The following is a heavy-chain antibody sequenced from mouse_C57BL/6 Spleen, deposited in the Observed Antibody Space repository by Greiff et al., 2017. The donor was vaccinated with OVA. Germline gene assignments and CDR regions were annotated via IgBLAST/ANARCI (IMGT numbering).Heavy chain of an antibody. D-gene: IGHD1-1*01. CDR2: IDPSDSYT. V-gene: IGHV1-50*01. Sequence: VQLQQPGAELVKPGASVKLSCKASGYTFTSYWMQWVKQRPGQGLEWIGEIDPSDSYTNYNQKFKGKATLTVDTSSSTAYMQLSSLTSEDSAVYYCARSAITTVVATAYWGQGTLVTVSA. CDR3: ARSAITTVVATAY. CDR1: GYTFTSYW. J-gene: IGHJ3*01.